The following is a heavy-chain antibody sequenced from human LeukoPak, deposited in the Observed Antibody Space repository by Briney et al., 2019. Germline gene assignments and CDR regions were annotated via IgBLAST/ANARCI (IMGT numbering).Heavy chain of an antibody. D-gene: IGHD6-19*01. Sequence: RASETLSLTCAVYGGSFSGYYWNWIRQPPGKGLEWIGEINHSGSTNYNPSLKSRVTISVDTSKNQFSLKLRSVTAADTAVYYCARVSRTYSSGWYPWYFDYWGQGTLVTVSS. CDR2: INHSGST. CDR3: ARVSRTYSSGWYPWYFDY. V-gene: IGHV4-34*01. CDR1: GGSFSGYY. J-gene: IGHJ4*02.